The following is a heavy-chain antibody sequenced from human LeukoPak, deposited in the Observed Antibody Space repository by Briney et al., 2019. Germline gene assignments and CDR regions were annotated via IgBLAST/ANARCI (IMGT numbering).Heavy chain of an antibody. Sequence: ASVKVSCKASGFPFTSYFLHWVRQAPGQGLEWMGVINPRGDSTNYAQKFQGRVTMTRDTSTSTVYMELSSLRSGDTAVYYCARDTSNYNSWWLDPWGQGTLVTVSS. CDR3: ARDTSNYNSWWLDP. D-gene: IGHD3-10*01. V-gene: IGHV1-46*01. J-gene: IGHJ5*02. CDR2: INPRGDST. CDR1: GFPFTSYF.